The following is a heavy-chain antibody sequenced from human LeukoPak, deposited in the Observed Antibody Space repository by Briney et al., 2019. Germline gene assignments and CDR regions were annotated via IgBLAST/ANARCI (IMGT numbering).Heavy chain of an antibody. V-gene: IGHV4-61*03. CDR1: GGSVSSGSYS. Sequence: SETLSLTCTVSGGSVSSGSYSWSWIRQPPGKGLEWIGYIFYSGCTNYNPSLKSRVTISVDTSKNHFSLKLTSVTATDTAMYYCARHPSAMTAFDPWGQGTLVTVSS. D-gene: IGHD2-21*02. CDR2: IFYSGCT. CDR3: ARHPSAMTAFDP. J-gene: IGHJ5*02.